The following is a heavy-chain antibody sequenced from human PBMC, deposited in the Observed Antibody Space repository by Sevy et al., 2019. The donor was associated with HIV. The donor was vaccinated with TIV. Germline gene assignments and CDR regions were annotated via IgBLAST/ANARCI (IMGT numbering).Heavy chain of an antibody. D-gene: IGHD2-15*01. J-gene: IGHJ1*01. CDR3: ARDGVAVTHPVYFQH. CDR1: GYTFTSYG. CDR2: ISAYNGNT. V-gene: IGHV1-18*01. Sequence: ASVKVSCKASGYTFTSYGISWVRQAPGQGLEWMGWISAYNGNTNYAQKLQGRVTMTTDTSTSTAYMELRSLRSDDTAVYYCARDGVAVTHPVYFQHWGQGTLVTVSA.